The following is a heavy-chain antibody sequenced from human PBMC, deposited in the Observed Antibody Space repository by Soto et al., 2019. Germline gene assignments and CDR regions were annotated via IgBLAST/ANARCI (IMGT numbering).Heavy chain of an antibody. D-gene: IGHD3-10*01. CDR1: GGSISSSSYY. CDR2: IYYRGST. V-gene: IGHV4-39*01. Sequence: SETLSLTCTVSGGSISSSSYYWGWIRRPPGKGLEWIGSIYYRGSTYYNPSLKSRVTISVDTSKNQFSLKLSSVTAADTAVYYCASARGLYYYGSGRGAFDIWGQGTMVTVSS. J-gene: IGHJ3*02. CDR3: ASARGLYYYGSGRGAFDI.